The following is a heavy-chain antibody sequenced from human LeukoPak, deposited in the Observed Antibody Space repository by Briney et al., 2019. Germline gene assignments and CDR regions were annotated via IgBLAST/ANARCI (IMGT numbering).Heavy chain of an antibody. D-gene: IGHD3-10*01. CDR1: GGSFSGYY. J-gene: IGHJ6*03. CDR3: ARVLSPRGYYYYYMDV. CDR2: IYYSGST. Sequence: SETLSLTCAVYGGSFSGYYWSWIRQPPGKGLEWIGYIYYSGSTNYNPSLKSRVTISVDTSKNQFSLKLSSVTAADTAVYYCARVLSPRGYYYYYMDVWGKGTTVTVSS. V-gene: IGHV4-59*01.